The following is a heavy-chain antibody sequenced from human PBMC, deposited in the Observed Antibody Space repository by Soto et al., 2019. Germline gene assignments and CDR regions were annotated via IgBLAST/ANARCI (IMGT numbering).Heavy chain of an antibody. Sequence: SETLSLTCTVSGGSISSSYWSWIRQPPGKGLEWIGYIYDSGSTYYNSSLKSRVTMSVDTSKNQFSLNLSSVTAADTAVYYCARNYGPGYTFDYWGQGTLVTVSS. CDR3: ARNYGPGYTFDY. J-gene: IGHJ4*02. CDR1: GGSISSSY. D-gene: IGHD3-10*01. V-gene: IGHV4-59*08. CDR2: IYDSGST.